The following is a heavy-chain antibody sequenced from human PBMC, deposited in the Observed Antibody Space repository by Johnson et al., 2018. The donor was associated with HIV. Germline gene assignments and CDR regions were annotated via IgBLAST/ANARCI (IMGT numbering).Heavy chain of an antibody. Sequence: EVQLVESGGGLIQPGGSLRLSCAASGFTFTNAWMNWVRQAPGKGLEWVGRLKSKTDGGTTDYAAPVKGRFTISRDDSKNTLYLQINSLKTDDTAVYYCTTVRGAFDIWGQGTMVTVSS. V-gene: IGHV3-15*01. CDR1: GFTFTNAW. J-gene: IGHJ3*02. D-gene: IGHD3-16*01. CDR2: LKSKTDGGTT. CDR3: TTVRGAFDI.